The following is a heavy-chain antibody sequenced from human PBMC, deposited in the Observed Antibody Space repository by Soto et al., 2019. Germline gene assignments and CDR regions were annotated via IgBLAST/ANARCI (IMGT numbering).Heavy chain of an antibody. Sequence: SETLSLTCTVSGGSISSGAYSWSWIRQPPGKGLEWIGYIYHSGSTYYIPSLRSRVTISMDRTKNQFSLQMNSLRAEDTALYYCAKSHTVVTAGPPFDDWGQGTLVTVSS. J-gene: IGHJ4*02. CDR1: GGSISSGAYS. V-gene: IGHV4-30-2*01. CDR2: IYHSGST. D-gene: IGHD2-21*02. CDR3: AKSHTVVTAGPPFDD.